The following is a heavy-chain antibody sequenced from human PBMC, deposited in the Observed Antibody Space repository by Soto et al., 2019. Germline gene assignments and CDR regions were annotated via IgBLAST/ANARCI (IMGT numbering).Heavy chain of an antibody. J-gene: IGHJ4*02. Sequence: QEQLVESGGGVVQPGTSLRLSCAVPGGIFHGYGMHWVRQAPGKGLEWVAIIRFDGSNEAYADSVKGRFTISRDNSKNTLYLQMSTLGAEDTAVYYCARDGIGGTVFRGYLDYWGRGTVVTVSS. V-gene: IGHV3-33*01. CDR3: ARDGIGGTVFRGYLDY. CDR2: IRFDGSNE. CDR1: GGIFHGYG. D-gene: IGHD1-7*01.